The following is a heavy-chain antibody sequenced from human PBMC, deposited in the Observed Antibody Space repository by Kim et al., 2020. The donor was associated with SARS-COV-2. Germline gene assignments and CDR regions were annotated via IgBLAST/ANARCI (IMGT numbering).Heavy chain of an antibody. J-gene: IGHJ3*01. Sequence: GSTNYNPSLKSRVTISVDTSKNQFSLKLSSVTAADTAVYYCARRGSGVTSWGQGTMVTVSS. CDR2: GST. V-gene: IGHV4-34*01. D-gene: IGHD2-8*01. CDR3: ARRGSGVTS.